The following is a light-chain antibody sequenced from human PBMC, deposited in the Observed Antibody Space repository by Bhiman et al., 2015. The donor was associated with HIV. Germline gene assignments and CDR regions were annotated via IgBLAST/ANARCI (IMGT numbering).Light chain of an antibody. V-gene: IGLV2-14*01. Sequence: QSALTQPASVSGSPGQSITISCTGTSSDVGGYNYVSWYQQHPGKAPKLMIYDVGKRPSGVSNRFSGSNSGNTATLTISGTQAMDEADYYCQAWDSSAYVFGTGTKVTVL. CDR2: DVG. CDR1: SSDVGGYNY. CDR3: QAWDSSAYV. J-gene: IGLJ1*01.